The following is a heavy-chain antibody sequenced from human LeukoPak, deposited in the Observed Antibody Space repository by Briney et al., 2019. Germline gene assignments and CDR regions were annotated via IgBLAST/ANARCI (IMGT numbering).Heavy chain of an antibody. J-gene: IGHJ4*02. D-gene: IGHD3-22*01. Sequence: GGSLRLSCAASGFTFSSYAMHWVRQAPGKGLEWVAVISYDGSNKCYADSVKGRFTISRDNSKNTLYLQMNSLRAEDTAVYYCASSYYYDSSGYYPDDYWGQGTLVTVSS. V-gene: IGHV3-30*04. CDR2: ISYDGSNK. CDR3: ASSYYYDSSGYYPDDY. CDR1: GFTFSSYA.